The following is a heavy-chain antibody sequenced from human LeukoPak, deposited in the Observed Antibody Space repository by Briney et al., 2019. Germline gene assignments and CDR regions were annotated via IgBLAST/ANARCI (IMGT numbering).Heavy chain of an antibody. CDR2: IPYDGSNK. CDR3: ALISGQQGTDV. J-gene: IGHJ6*04. Sequence: PGGSLRLACAGSGFTFSSYGMSWVHQAPGKGLEWVAVIPYDGSNKYYADSVKGRFTISRDNSKNTLYLQMNSLRAEDTAVYYCALISGQQGTDVWGKGTTVTVSS. D-gene: IGHD5-12*01. V-gene: IGHV3-30*03. CDR1: GFTFSSYG.